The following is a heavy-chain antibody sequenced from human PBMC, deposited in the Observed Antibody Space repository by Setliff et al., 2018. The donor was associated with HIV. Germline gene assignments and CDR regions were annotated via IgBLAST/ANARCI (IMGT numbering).Heavy chain of an antibody. D-gene: IGHD3-10*01. CDR3: ARWGMVRGVIITRWFDP. CDR2: INHSGST. V-gene: IGHV4-34*01. Sequence: TSETLSLTCAVYGGSFSGYYWSWIRQPPGKGLGWIGEINHSGSTNYNPSLKSRVTISVDTSKNQFSLKLSSVTAADTAVYYCARWGMVRGVIITRWFDPWSQGTLVTVSS. J-gene: IGHJ5*02. CDR1: GGSFSGYY.